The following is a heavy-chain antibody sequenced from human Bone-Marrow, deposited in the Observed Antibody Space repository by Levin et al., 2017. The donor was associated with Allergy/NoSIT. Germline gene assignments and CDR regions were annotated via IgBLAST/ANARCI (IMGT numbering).Heavy chain of an antibody. CDR3: ARHFFPRATGDLGY. D-gene: IGHD4-17*01. V-gene: IGHV5-10-1*01. Sequence: GGSLRLSCKGSGYSFNNYWINWVRQMPGKGLEWLGAIDPSDSYTNYSPSFQGHVTISVDKSITTAYLQWGGLQTSDTAIYYCARHFFPRATGDLGYWGQGTLVTVSS. J-gene: IGHJ4*02. CDR1: GYSFNNYW. CDR2: IDPSDSYT.